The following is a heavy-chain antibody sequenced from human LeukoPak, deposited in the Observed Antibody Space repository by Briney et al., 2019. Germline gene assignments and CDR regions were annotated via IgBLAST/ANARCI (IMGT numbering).Heavy chain of an antibody. CDR3: ARRGYCSGGSCYNSYYYYYGMDV. Sequence: ASVKVSCKASGYTFTSYDINWVRQATGQGLEWMGWMNPNSGNTGYAQKFQGRVTMTRNTSISTAYMELSSLRSEDTAVYYCARRGYCSGGSCYNSYYYYYGMDVWGQGTTVTVSS. D-gene: IGHD2-15*01. CDR1: GYTFTSYD. J-gene: IGHJ6*02. CDR2: MNPNSGNT. V-gene: IGHV1-8*01.